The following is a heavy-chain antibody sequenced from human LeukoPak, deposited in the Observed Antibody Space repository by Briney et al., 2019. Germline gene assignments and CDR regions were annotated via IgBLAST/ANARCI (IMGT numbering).Heavy chain of an antibody. D-gene: IGHD6-13*01. CDR1: GFIFSTYD. CDR3: ARVSGYSGTWYVDY. CDR2: ISTSGSTI. Sequence: PGGSLRLSCAASGFIFSTYDMNWVRQAPGRGLEWVSYISTSGSTIYYADSVKGRFPVSRDNAKNSLYLQMNSLRADDTAVYYCARVSGYSGTWYVDYWGQGTLVTVSS. J-gene: IGHJ4*02. V-gene: IGHV3-48*01.